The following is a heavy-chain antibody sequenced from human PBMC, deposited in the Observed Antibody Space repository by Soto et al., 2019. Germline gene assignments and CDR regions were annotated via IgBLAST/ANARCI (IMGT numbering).Heavy chain of an antibody. V-gene: IGHV1-8*01. Sequence: ASVKVSCKSSGYTFTSYDIYWVRQPTGQGLEWMGWMNPNTGNSAYAQKFQGRVTVTSDTSINTVHMELSSLRSEDTAVYYCASYGIAVALSSPLNYYYYGMDFWGQGTAVTVS. CDR3: ASYGIAVALSSPLNYYYYGMDF. J-gene: IGHJ6*02. CDR1: GYTFTSYD. D-gene: IGHD6-19*01. CDR2: MNPNTGNS.